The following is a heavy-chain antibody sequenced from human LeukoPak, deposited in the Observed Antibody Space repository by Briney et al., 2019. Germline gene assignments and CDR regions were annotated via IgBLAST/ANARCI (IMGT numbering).Heavy chain of an antibody. Sequence: SETLSLTCTVSGGSISSYYWSWIRQPPGKGLEWIGYIYYSGSTNYNPSLKSRVAISADTSKNQFSLKLSSVTAADTAVYHCARGNGDYFDYWGQGTLVTVSS. CDR3: ARGNGDYFDY. CDR1: GGSISSYY. J-gene: IGHJ4*02. CDR2: IYYSGST. V-gene: IGHV4-59*01. D-gene: IGHD4-17*01.